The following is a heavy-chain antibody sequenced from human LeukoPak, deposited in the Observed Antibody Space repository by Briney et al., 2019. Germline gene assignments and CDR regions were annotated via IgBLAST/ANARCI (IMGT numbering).Heavy chain of an antibody. J-gene: IGHJ6*02. CDR1: GGTFSSYA. CDR3: ATGVGYCSGGSCYRGRYYYYGMDV. Sequence: SVKVSCKASGGTFSSYAISWVRQAPGQGLEWMGGIIPIFGTANYAQKFQGRVTITADESTSTAYMELSSLRSEDTAVYYCATGVGYCSGGSCYRGRYYYYGMDVWGQGTTVTVSS. CDR2: IIPIFGTA. D-gene: IGHD2-15*01. V-gene: IGHV1-69*01.